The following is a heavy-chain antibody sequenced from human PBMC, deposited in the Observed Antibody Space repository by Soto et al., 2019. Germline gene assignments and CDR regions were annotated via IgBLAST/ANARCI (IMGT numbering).Heavy chain of an antibody. Sequence: QVQLQESGPGLLKPSETLSLTCTVSGGSISSYYWSWIRQPAGKGLEWIGRIYTSGSTNYNPSLKSRVTMSVDTPKNQFSLKLSSVTAADTAVYYCARACSSNSCYDVFDYWGQGTLVTVSS. D-gene: IGHD2-2*01. J-gene: IGHJ4*02. CDR2: IYTSGST. V-gene: IGHV4-4*07. CDR3: ARACSSNSCYDVFDY. CDR1: GGSISSYY.